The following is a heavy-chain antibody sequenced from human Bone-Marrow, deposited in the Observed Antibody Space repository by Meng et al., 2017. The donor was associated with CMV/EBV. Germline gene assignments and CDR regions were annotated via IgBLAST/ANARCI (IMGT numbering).Heavy chain of an antibody. CDR3: TNSVGQWLSWFAP. J-gene: IGHJ5*02. Sequence: GESLKISCAASGFTFSSYSMKWVRQAPGKGLEWVSSISSGSSSYIYYADSVKGRFTVSRDNAKNSLYLQMSSLRAEDTALYYCTNSVGQWLSWFAPWGQGTQVTVSS. D-gene: IGHD5-12*01. V-gene: IGHV3-21*01. CDR1: GFTFSSYS. CDR2: ISSGSSSYI.